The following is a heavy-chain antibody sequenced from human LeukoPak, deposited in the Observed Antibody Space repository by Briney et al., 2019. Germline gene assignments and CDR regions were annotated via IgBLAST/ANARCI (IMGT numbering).Heavy chain of an antibody. V-gene: IGHV3-30*04. J-gene: IGHJ4*02. CDR1: GFTFSSCA. CDR2: ISYDGTYN. CDR3: ARRRIGVLRGVTGPPDY. Sequence: GGSLRLSCAASGFTFSSCAMYWVRQAPGKGLEWVAIISYDGTYNYYADSVKGRFTTSRDNSHSTLHLQMNSLRAEDTAVYYCARRRIGVLRGVTGPPDYWGQGTLVTVSS. D-gene: IGHD3-10*01.